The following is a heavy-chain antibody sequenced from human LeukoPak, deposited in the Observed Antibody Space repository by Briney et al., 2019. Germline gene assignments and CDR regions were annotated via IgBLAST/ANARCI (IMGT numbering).Heavy chain of an antibody. J-gene: IGHJ6*02. CDR2: IYSGGRT. V-gene: IGHV3-66*01. CDR3: ARDHESSYGMAV. CDR1: GFTVSSNY. Sequence: GGSLRHSCAASGFTVSSNYMSWVRQAPGKGLEWVSVIYSGGRTFYADSVKGRFTISRDNSKNTLYLQMNSLRAEDTAVYYCARDHESSYGMAVWGQRTTVTVSS.